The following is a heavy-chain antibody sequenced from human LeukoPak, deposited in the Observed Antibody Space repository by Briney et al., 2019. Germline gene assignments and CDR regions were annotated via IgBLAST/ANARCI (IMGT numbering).Heavy chain of an antibody. D-gene: IGHD3-3*01. CDR2: IYHSGST. V-gene: IGHV4-4*02. CDR3: ARPGIGGAFDI. J-gene: IGHJ3*02. CDR1: GGSISSPNW. Sequence: SGTLSLTCAVSGGSISSPNWWSWVRQPPGKGLEWIGEIYHSGSTNYNPSLKSRVTISVDRSKNQFSLKLTSETAADTAIYYCARPGIGGAFDIWGQGTMVTVFS.